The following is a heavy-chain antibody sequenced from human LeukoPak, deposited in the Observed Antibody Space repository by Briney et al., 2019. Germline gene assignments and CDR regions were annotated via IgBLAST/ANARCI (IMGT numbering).Heavy chain of an antibody. CDR2: IKQDGSEK. CDR1: GFAFSNYW. J-gene: IGHJ4*02. Sequence: PGGSLRLSCAASGFAFSNYWMSWVRQAPGKGLEWVANIKQDGSEKYYVDSVKGRFTISRDNAKNSLYLQMNSLRAEDTAVYYCARVLILMVRGVLITRYFDYWGQGTLVTVSS. V-gene: IGHV3-7*01. D-gene: IGHD3-10*01. CDR3: ARVLILMVRGVLITRYFDY.